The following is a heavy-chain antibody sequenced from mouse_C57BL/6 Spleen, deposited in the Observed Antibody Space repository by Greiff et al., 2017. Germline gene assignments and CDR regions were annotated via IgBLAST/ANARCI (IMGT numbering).Heavy chain of an antibody. V-gene: IGHV1-63*01. J-gene: IGHJ1*03. CDR3: ARKRGGSSYWYFDV. Sequence: QVQLKQSGAELVRPGTSVKMSCKASGYTFTNYWIGWAKQRPGHGLEWIGNIYPGGGYTNYNAKFKGKATLTADKSSSTAYMQFSSLTSADAAIYYGARKRGGSSYWYFDVWGTGTTVTVSS. CDR1: GYTFTNYW. CDR2: IYPGGGYT. D-gene: IGHD1-1*01.